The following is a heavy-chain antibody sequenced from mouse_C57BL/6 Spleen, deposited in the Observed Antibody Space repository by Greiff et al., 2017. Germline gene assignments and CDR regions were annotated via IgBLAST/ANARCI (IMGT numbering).Heavy chain of an antibody. CDR3: ARVELLRPFDY. D-gene: IGHD1-2*01. Sequence: VQLQQSGPELVKPGASVKISCKASGYAFSSSWMNWVKQRPGKGLEWIGRIYPGDGDTNYNGKFKGKATLTADKSSSTAYMQLSSLTSEDSAVYFCARVELLRPFDYWGQGTTLTVSS. CDR2: IYPGDGDT. CDR1: GYAFSSSW. V-gene: IGHV1-82*01. J-gene: IGHJ2*01.